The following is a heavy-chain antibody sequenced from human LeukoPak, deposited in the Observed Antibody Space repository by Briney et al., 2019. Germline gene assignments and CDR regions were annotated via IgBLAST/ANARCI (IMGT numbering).Heavy chain of an antibody. D-gene: IGHD2-2*01. J-gene: IGHJ4*02. V-gene: IGHV1-2*02. CDR3: ARDVGEYCSSVSCYASDY. CDR1: GYTFTDYY. Sequence: ASVRVSCKTSGYTFTDYYFHWVRQAPGQGLEWMGWINPSSGGTNYAQKFQGRVTMTRDTSISTAYMELSRLRSDDTAIYYCARDVGEYCSSVSCYASDYWGQGTLVTVSS. CDR2: INPSSGGT.